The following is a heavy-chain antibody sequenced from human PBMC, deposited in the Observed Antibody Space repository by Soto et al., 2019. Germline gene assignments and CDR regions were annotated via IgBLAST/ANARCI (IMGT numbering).Heavy chain of an antibody. CDR3: ARDANFGTKGGSFDI. CDR2: MWYDGTNK. J-gene: IGHJ3*02. CDR1: GFTFRIYS. D-gene: IGHD3-3*01. V-gene: IGHV3-33*01. Sequence: GGSLRLSCAASGFTFRIYSMHWVRQSPGKGLEWVAVMWYDGTNKYYGESVKGRFTISRDNSENTLYLQMNSLRVEDTAVYYCARDANFGTKGGSFDIWGHGTLVTVSS.